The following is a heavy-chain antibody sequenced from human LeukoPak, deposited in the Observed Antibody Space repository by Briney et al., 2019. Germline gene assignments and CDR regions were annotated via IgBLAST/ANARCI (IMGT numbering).Heavy chain of an antibody. V-gene: IGHV3-21*01. CDR2: ISSSSSYI. CDR1: GFTFSSYS. Sequence: GGSLRLSCAASGFTFSSYSMNWVRQAPGKGLEWVSSISSSSSYIYYADSVKGRFTISRDNAKNSLYLQMNSLRAEDTAVYYCATIPDGSGSYRNWFDPWGQGTLVTVSS. D-gene: IGHD3-10*01. CDR3: ATIPDGSGSYRNWFDP. J-gene: IGHJ5*02.